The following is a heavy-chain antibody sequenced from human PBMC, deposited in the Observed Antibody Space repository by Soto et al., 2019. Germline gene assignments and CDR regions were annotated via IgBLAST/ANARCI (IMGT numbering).Heavy chain of an antibody. Sequence: SGPTLVNPTETLTLTCTVSGISLSNSRVGVSWVRQPPGKALEWLAHIFSNDEKSYSASLKSRLTISKDTSKSQVILTMTNMDPVDTATYFCARNQNDYEGPHYFYGLDVWGQGTTVTVYS. J-gene: IGHJ6*02. CDR1: GISLSNSRVG. D-gene: IGHD4-17*01. V-gene: IGHV2-26*01. CDR3: ARNQNDYEGPHYFYGLDV. CDR2: IFSNDEK.